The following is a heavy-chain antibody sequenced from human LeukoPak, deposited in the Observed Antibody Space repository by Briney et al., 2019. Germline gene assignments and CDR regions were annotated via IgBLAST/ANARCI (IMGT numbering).Heavy chain of an antibody. V-gene: IGHV1-2*02. D-gene: IGHD5-12*01. CDR1: GYTFTGYY. CDR2: INPNSGGT. CDR3: ARSGYGLSDYYMDV. J-gene: IGHJ6*03. Sequence: GASVKVSCKASGYTFTGYYMYWVRQAPGQGLEWMGWINPNSGGTNYAQKFQGRVTMTRDTSISTAYMELSRLRSDDTAVYYCARSGYGLSDYYMDVRGKGTTVTVSS.